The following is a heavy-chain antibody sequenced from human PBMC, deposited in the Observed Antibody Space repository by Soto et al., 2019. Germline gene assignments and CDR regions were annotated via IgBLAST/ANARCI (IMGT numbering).Heavy chain of an antibody. CDR2: FDPEDGET. V-gene: IGHV1-24*01. Sequence: QVQLVQSGAEVKKPGASVKVSCKVSGYTLTELSMHWVRQAPGKGLEWMGGFDPEDGETIYAQKFQGRVTMTEDTSTDTAYMELSSLRSEDTAVYYCATRGNCSSTSCFYYYYYYYMDVWGKGTTVTVSS. CDR1: GYTLTELS. J-gene: IGHJ6*03. CDR3: ATRGNCSSTSCFYYYYYYYMDV. D-gene: IGHD2-2*01.